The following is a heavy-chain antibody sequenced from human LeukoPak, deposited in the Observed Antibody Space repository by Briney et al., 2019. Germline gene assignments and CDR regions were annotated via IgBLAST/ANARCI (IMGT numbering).Heavy chain of an antibody. D-gene: IGHD3-22*01. V-gene: IGHV3-23*01. J-gene: IGHJ4*02. CDR2: ISGSGGST. CDR1: GFTFSSYA. CDR3: AKDHPFDYYYDSSGYFLY. Sequence: GGSLRLSCAASGFTFSSYAMSWVRQAPGKGLEWVSAISGSGGSTYYVDSVKGRFTISRDSSKNTLYLQTNSLRAEDTAVYYCAKDHPFDYYYDSSGYFLYWGQGTLVTVSS.